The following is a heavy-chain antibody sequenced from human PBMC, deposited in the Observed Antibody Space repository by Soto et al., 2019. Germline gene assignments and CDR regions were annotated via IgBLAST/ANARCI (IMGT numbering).Heavy chain of an antibody. V-gene: IGHV3-30*18. CDR2: ISYDGSNK. CDR3: AKCIVGGYYGMDV. J-gene: IGHJ6*02. Sequence: GGSLRLSCAASGFTFSSYGMHWVRQAPGKGLEWVAVISYDGSNKYYADSVKGRFTISRDNSKNTLYLQMNSLRAEDTAMYYCAKCIVGGYYGMDVWGQGTTVTVSS. CDR1: GFTFSSYG. D-gene: IGHD1-26*01.